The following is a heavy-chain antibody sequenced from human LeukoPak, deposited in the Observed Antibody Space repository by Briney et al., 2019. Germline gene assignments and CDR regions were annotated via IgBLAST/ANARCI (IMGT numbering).Heavy chain of an antibody. D-gene: IGHD3-10*01. V-gene: IGHV3-21*06. CDR3: ARDGSITLVRGVIDY. CDR1: GFTFSDYT. J-gene: IGHJ4*02. CDR2: ISPSSTYI. Sequence: GGSLRLSCAASGFTFSDYTMNWVRQAPGKGLGWVSSISPSSTYIYYADSLKGRITISRDNAKNSLYLQMNSLRAEDTAVYYCARDGSITLVRGVIDYWGQGTLVTVSS.